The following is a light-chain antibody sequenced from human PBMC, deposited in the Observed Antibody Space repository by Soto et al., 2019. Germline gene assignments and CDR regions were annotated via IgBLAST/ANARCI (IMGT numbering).Light chain of an antibody. V-gene: IGKV3-15*01. J-gene: IGKJ4*01. CDR1: QSVVSK. CDR2: GAS. CDR3: QEYYNWRRST. Sequence: EIVMTQSPATLSVSPGERATLSCRASQSVVSKLAWYKQKPGQAPRLLIYGASTRATGIPARFSGSGSGTEFTLTISSLQSEDSAFYYCQEYYNWRRSTFGGGTKVEIK.